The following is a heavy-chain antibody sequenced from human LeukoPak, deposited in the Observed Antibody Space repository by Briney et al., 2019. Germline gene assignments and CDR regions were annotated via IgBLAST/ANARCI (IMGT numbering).Heavy chain of an antibody. CDR2: IKLDGSEK. V-gene: IGHV3-7*03. J-gene: IGHJ4*02. CDR1: GYTFTGYY. D-gene: IGHD3-3*01. Sequence: ASVKVSCKASGYTFTGYYMHWVRQAPGKGLEWVANIKLDGSEKNYVDSVKGRFTISRDNTKNSLYLQMNSLRVEDTAVFYCARDQYDTWSRRGNFDSWGQGTLVIVSS. CDR3: ARDQYDTWSRRGNFDS.